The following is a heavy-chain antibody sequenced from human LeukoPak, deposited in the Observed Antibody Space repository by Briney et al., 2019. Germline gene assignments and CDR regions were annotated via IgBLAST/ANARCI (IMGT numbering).Heavy chain of an antibody. Sequence: ASVKVSCKASGYTFTSYYMHWVRQATGQGLKWMGWMNPNSGNTGYAQKFQGRVTITRNTSISTAYMELSSLRSEDTAVYYCARGVDFYCSSTSCYLSNWFDPWGQGTLVTVSS. CDR3: ARGVDFYCSSTSCYLSNWFDP. CDR1: GYTFTSYY. J-gene: IGHJ5*02. D-gene: IGHD2-2*01. V-gene: IGHV1-8*03. CDR2: MNPNSGNT.